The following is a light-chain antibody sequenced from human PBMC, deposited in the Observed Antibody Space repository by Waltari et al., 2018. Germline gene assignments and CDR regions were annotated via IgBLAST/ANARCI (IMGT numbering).Light chain of an antibody. CDR3: QQYYSSPPT. J-gene: IGKJ4*01. V-gene: IGKV4-1*01. Sequence: DIVMTQSPESLAVSLGERDTISCKSSQSVLYTSRNKNYLAWYQQKPGQSPKLLIYWASTRESGVPDRFSGSGSGTDFTLTISTLQAEDVATYYCQQYYSSPPTFGGGTKVE. CDR2: WAS. CDR1: QSVLYTSRNKNY.